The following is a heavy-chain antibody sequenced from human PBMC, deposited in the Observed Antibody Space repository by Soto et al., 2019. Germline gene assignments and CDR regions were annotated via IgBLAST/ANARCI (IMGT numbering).Heavy chain of an antibody. CDR3: ARGSYSSSHFDY. CDR1: GFTVSSNY. J-gene: IGHJ4*02. V-gene: IGHV3-53*01. D-gene: IGHD6-13*01. Sequence: GSLRLSCAASGFTVSSNYMSWVRQAPGKGLEWVSVIYSGGSTYYADSVKGRFTISRDNSKNTLYLQMNSLRAEDTAVYYCARGSYSSSHFDYWGQGTLVTVSS. CDR2: IYSGGST.